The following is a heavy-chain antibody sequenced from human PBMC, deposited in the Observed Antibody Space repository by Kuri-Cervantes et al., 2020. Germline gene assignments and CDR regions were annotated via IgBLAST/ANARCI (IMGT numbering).Heavy chain of an antibody. CDR2: IKSKTDGGTT. J-gene: IGHJ6*03. Sequence: GGSLRLSCAASGFTFSNAWMSWVRQAPGKGLEWVGRIKSKTDGGTTDYAAPVKGGFTISRDDSKNTLYLQMNSLKTEDTAVYYCTTDVPSYSSSWYVTYYYYYMDVWGKGTTVTVSS. CDR3: TTDVPSYSSSWYVTYYYYYMDV. D-gene: IGHD6-13*01. V-gene: IGHV3-15*01. CDR1: GFTFSNAW.